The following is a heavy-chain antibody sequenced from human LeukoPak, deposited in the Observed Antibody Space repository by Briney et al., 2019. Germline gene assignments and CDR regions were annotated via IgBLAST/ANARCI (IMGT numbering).Heavy chain of an antibody. CDR2: IKQDGSEK. CDR3: AKADGSGSYYKPNLYYFDY. CDR1: GFTFSSYW. V-gene: IGHV3-7*03. J-gene: IGHJ4*02. Sequence: GGSLRLSCAASGFTFSSYWMSWVRQAPGKGLEWVANIKQDGSEKYYVDSVKGRFTISRDNAKNSLYLQMNSLRAEDTAVYYCAKADGSGSYYKPNLYYFDYWGQGTLVTVSS. D-gene: IGHD3-10*01.